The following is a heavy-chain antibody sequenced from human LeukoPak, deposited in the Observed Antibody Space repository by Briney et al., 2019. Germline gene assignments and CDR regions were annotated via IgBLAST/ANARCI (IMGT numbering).Heavy chain of an antibody. D-gene: IGHD2-15*01. V-gene: IGHV1-3*01. CDR2: INAGNGNT. J-gene: IGHJ4*02. CDR1: GYTLTSYA. CDR3: ARDGAPGYCSGGSCYSFDY. Sequence: ASVKVSCKASGYTLTSYAMHWVRQAPGQRLEWMGWINAGNGNTKYSQKFQGRVTITRDTSASTAYMELSSLRSEDTAVYYCARDGAPGYCSGGSCYSFDYWGQGTLVTVSS.